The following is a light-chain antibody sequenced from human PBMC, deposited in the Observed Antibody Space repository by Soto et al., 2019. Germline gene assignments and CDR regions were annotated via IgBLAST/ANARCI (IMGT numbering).Light chain of an antibody. Sequence: EIVWTQSPATLSLSPGERATLSCRASQSVSSYFAWYQQKPGQAPRLLIYDASNGATGIPTRFSGSGSGTDFTLTISSLEPEDFAVYYCQQRSNWPRVTFGPGTKVDIK. J-gene: IGKJ3*01. CDR3: QQRSNWPRVT. CDR2: DAS. V-gene: IGKV3-11*01. CDR1: QSVSSY.